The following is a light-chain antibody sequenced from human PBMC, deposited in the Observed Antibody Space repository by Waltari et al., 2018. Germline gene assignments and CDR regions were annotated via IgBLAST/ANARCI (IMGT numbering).Light chain of an antibody. Sequence: DIVMTQSPDSLAVSLGERATINCKSSQSVLYSSKNKNYLAWYQQKPGQPPKLLIYWASAPEAGVPDRFSGSGSGTDFSLTISSLQAEDVAVYYCQQYYSTPTITFGQGTRLES. V-gene: IGKV4-1*01. CDR1: QSVLYSSKNKNY. CDR2: WAS. CDR3: QQYYSTPTIT. J-gene: IGKJ5*01.